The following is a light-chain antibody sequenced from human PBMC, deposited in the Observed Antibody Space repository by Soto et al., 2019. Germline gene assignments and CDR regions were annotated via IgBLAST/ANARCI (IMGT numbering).Light chain of an antibody. Sequence: RLTQSPSSLSASVGETVTISCRTSQDISTYLAWYQQKPGQAPTLLIFGASSLHTGIPPRFAGSGSGSEFTLTINRLQPDDFATYFCQHYTHYSATFGQGTRV. CDR3: QHYTHYSAT. CDR2: GAS. J-gene: IGKJ5*01. CDR1: QDISTY. V-gene: IGKV1-5*01.